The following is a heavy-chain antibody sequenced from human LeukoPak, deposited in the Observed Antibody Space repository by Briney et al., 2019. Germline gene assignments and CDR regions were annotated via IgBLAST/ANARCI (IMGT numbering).Heavy chain of an antibody. CDR1: GYTFTSYY. Sequence: ASVKVSCKASGYTFTSYYMHWVRQAPGQGLEWMGIINPSGGSTSYAQKFQGRVTMTRDTSTSTVYMELSSLRSEDTAVYYCAREETLWFGELTNDYWGQGTLVTVSS. J-gene: IGHJ4*02. D-gene: IGHD3-10*01. V-gene: IGHV1-46*01. CDR2: INPSGGST. CDR3: AREETLWFGELTNDY.